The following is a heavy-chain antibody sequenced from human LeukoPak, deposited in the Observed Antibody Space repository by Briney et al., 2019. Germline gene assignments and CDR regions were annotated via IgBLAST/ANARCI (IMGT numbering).Heavy chain of an antibody. V-gene: IGHV3-23*01. CDR1: GFTFSSYA. CDR2: ISGSGGSP. J-gene: IGHJ5*02. D-gene: IGHD3-10*01. CDR3: AKAGSGSYFPTWFDP. Sequence: GGSLRLSCAASGFTFSSYAISWVHQAPGKGLEWVSTISGSGGSPYYADSVKGRFTISRDISKNTLYLQVNSLRAEDTAVYYCAKAGSGSYFPTWFDPWGQGTLVTVSS.